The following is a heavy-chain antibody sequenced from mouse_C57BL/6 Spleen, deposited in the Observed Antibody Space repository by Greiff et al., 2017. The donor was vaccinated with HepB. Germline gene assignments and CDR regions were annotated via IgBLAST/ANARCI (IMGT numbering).Heavy chain of an antibody. D-gene: IGHD1-1*01. Sequence: LVESGPELVKPGASVKLSCKASGYTFTSYDINWVKQRPGQGLEWIGWIYPRDGSTKYNEKFKGKATLTVDTSSSTAYMELHSLTSEDSAVYFCARSGYYGSSYDWYFDVWGTGTTVTVSS. CDR1: GYTFTSYD. J-gene: IGHJ1*03. CDR3: ARSGYYGSSYDWYFDV. V-gene: IGHV1-85*01. CDR2: IYPRDGST.